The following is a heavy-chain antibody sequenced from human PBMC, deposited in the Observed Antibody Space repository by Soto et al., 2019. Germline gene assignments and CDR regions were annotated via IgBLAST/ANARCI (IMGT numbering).Heavy chain of an antibody. D-gene: IGHD2-21*02. CDR1: GGSISSGDYY. Sequence: SETLSLTCTVSGGSISSGDYYWSWIRQPPGKGLEWIGYIYYSGSTYYNPSLKSRVTISVDTSKNQFSLKLSSVTAADTAVYYCARHIVVVTALEQYYFDYWGQGTLVTVSS. CDR3: ARHIVVVTALEQYYFDY. CDR2: IYYSGST. V-gene: IGHV4-30-4*01. J-gene: IGHJ4*02.